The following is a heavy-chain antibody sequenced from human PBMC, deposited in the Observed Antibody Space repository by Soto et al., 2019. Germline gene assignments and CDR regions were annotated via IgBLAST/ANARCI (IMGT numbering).Heavy chain of an antibody. J-gene: IGHJ6*02. CDR3: ARGRSGSSSSYYYGMDV. V-gene: IGHV1-69*13. D-gene: IGHD6-6*01. CDR1: GGTFSSYA. CDR2: IIPIFGTA. Sequence: SVKVSCKASGGTFSSYAISWVRQAPGQGREWMGGIIPIFGTANYAQKFQGRVTITADESTSTAYMELSSLRSEDTAVYYCARGRSGSSSSYYYGMDVWGQGTTVTVSS.